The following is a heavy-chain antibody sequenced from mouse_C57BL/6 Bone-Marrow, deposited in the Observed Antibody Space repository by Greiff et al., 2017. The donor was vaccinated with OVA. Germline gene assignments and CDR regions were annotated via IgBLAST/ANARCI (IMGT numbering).Heavy chain of an antibody. CDR1: GFTFSDYG. V-gene: IGHV5-15*01. CDR3: ARQKDYDGRHAMDY. D-gene: IGHD2-4*01. Sequence: EVHLVESGGGLVQPGGSLKLSCAASGFTFSDYGMAWVRQAPRKGPEWVAFISNLAYSIYYADTVTGRFTISRENAKNTLYLDMSSLRSEDTAMYYCARQKDYDGRHAMDYWGQGTSVTVSS. J-gene: IGHJ4*01. CDR2: ISNLAYSI.